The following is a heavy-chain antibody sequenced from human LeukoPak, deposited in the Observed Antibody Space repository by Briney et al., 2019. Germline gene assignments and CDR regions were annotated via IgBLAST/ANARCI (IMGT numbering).Heavy chain of an antibody. J-gene: IGHJ4*02. V-gene: IGHV3-74*01. CDR2: VKGDGRTT. CDR1: GLTFSDFW. CDR3: ATGHSYGYDY. D-gene: IGHD5-18*01. Sequence: GSLRLSCAASGLTFSDFWMHWVRQPPRKGLVWVALVKGDGRTTIYADSVKGRFTISRDNAKNTLYLQMNSLRADDSGVYYCATGHSYGYDYWGQGVLVTVSS.